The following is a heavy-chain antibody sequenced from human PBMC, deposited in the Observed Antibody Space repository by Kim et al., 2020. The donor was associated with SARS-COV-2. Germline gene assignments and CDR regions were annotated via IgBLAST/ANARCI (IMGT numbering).Heavy chain of an antibody. J-gene: IGHJ4*02. Sequence: YSPPFQGQVTISADKSISTAYLQGSSLKASDTAMYYCARTRVIVSPLPDYWGQGTLVTVSS. D-gene: IGHD3-16*02. CDR3: ARTRVIVSPLPDY. V-gene: IGHV5-51*01.